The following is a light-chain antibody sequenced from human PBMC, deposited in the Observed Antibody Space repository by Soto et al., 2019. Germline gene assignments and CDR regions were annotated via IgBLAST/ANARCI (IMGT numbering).Light chain of an antibody. CDR2: EVS. J-gene: IGLJ1*01. V-gene: IGLV2-14*01. CDR3: SSYTSSSLYV. Sequence: QSALTQPASVSGSPGQSITISCTGTSRDVGGYNYVSWYQQQPGKAPKLMIYEVSNRPSGVSNRFSGSKSCNTASLTISGLQAEDEADYYCSSYTSSSLYVFGTGTKVTVL. CDR1: SRDVGGYNY.